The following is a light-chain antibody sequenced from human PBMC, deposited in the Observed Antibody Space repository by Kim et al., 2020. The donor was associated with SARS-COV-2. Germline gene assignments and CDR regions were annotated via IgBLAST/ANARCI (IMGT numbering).Light chain of an antibody. CDR1: QDIAGW. Sequence: DIQMTQSPSSVSASVGDRVTITCRASQDIAGWLVWYQKKPGKAPKFLIYGASILQSGVPSRFSGSGSGTEFTLTISSLQPEDFATYYCQQGNSLPLTFGGRTNVDIK. CDR2: GAS. J-gene: IGKJ4*01. V-gene: IGKV1-12*01. CDR3: QQGNSLPLT.